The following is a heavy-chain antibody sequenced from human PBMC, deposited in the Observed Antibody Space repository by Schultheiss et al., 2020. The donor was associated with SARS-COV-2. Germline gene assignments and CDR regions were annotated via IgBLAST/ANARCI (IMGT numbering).Heavy chain of an antibody. V-gene: IGHV3-11*01. CDR1: GFTVSSNY. CDR2: ISSSGSTI. CDR3: VKDKGDSSSSFDY. Sequence: GGSLRLSCAASGFTVSSNYMSWVRQAPGKGLEWVSYISSSGSTIYYADSVKGRFTISRDNAKNSLYLQLNSLRAEDTALYYCVKDKGDSSSSFDYWGQGALVTVSS. D-gene: IGHD6-6*01. J-gene: IGHJ4*02.